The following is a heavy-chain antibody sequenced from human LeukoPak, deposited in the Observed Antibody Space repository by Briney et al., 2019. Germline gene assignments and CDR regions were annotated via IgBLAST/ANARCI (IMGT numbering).Heavy chain of an antibody. CDR1: GGSISSGDYY. J-gene: IGHJ4*02. CDR3: ARGETMIVAFDY. Sequence: SQTLSLTCTVSGGSISSGDYYWSWIRQPPGKGLEWIGYIYYSGSTYYNPSLKSRVTISVDTSKNQFSLKLSSVTAADTAVYYCARGETMIVAFDYWGQGTLVTVSS. CDR2: IYYSGST. V-gene: IGHV4-30-4*01. D-gene: IGHD3-22*01.